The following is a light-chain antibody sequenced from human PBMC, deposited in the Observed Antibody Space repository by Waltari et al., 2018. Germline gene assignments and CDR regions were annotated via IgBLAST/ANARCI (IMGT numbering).Light chain of an antibody. CDR3: QQYYSPFSFT. CDR2: WSS. CDR1: QRVLYSFDNRHH. Sequence: DVVVIQSPDSLAASLGERAPINAKSSQRVLYSFDNRHHLAWYQQKPGQPPKLLIYWSSTRESGVPDRFIGSGSGTDFTLTISSLQAEDVAVYYCQQYYSPFSFTFGQGTKVEIK. V-gene: IGKV4-1*01. J-gene: IGKJ2*01.